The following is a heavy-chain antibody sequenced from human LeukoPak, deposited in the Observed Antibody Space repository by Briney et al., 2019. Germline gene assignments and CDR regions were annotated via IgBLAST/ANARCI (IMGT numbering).Heavy chain of an antibody. D-gene: IGHD2-21*01. V-gene: IGHV3-23*01. Sequence: GGSLRLSCAASGFTFSSYAMCWVRQAPGKGLEWVSAISGSGGSTYYADSVKGRFTISRDNPKNTLYLQMNSLRAEDTAVYYCAKDRQEGGAYCGGDCYPLNYWGQGTLVTVSS. CDR3: AKDRQEGGAYCGGDCYPLNY. J-gene: IGHJ4*02. CDR2: ISGSGGST. CDR1: GFTFSSYA.